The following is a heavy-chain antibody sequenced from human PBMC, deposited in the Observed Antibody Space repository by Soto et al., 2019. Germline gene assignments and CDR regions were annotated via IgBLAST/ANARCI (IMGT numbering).Heavy chain of an antibody. V-gene: IGHV1-18*01. CDR2: ISPHNGNT. J-gene: IGHJ4*02. Sequence: HVQLVQSGGELKKPGASVKVSCNTSGYTFNTYFITWVRQAPGQGVEWMGWISPHNGNTNYAEKFQGRVTMTADTITKTAYIALRNLRIDDTAVYYCARDTGNSFDYWGQGTPVNFS. CDR3: ARDTGNSFDY. CDR1: GYTFNTYF.